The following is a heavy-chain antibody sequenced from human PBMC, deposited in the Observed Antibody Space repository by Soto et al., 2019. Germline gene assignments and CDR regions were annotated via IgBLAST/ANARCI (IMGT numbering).Heavy chain of an antibody. J-gene: IGHJ5*02. D-gene: IGHD3-22*01. Sequence: QITLKESGPTLVKPTQTLTLTCTFSGFSLSTSGVGVGWIRQPPGKALEWLALIYWDDDKRYSPSLKSRLTIPKATPQNLVVLTTTNLDPVDTATYYCAHSRGAGGYYDSSGYYSHINWFDPWGQGTLVTVSS. CDR2: IYWDDDK. V-gene: IGHV2-5*02. CDR1: GFSLSTSGVG. CDR3: AHSRGAGGYYDSSGYYSHINWFDP.